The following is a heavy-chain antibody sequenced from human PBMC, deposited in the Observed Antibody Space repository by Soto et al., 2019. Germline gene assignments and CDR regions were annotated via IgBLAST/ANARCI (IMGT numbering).Heavy chain of an antibody. CDR3: ARTLLAAGPPDNWFDP. D-gene: IGHD6-6*01. CDR1: GDSVTSHY. J-gene: IGHJ5*02. Sequence: SETLSLTCSFSGDSVTSHYLTWIRQSPEKGLEWFGFIYYSGSSNYNPSLKSRVTISVDTSKNQFSLKLSSVTVADTAVYYCARTLLAAGPPDNWFDPWGQGTLVTVSS. V-gene: IGHV4-59*02. CDR2: IYYSGSS.